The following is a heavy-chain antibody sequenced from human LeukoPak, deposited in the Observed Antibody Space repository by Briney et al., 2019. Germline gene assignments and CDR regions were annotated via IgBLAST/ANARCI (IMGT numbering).Heavy chain of an antibody. Sequence: SQTLSLTCTVSGGSISSGGYYWSWIRQHPGKGLEWIGYIYYSASTYSNPSLKSRVTISVDTSKNQFSLKLSSVTAADTAVYYCARRVVPAASFDPWGQGTLVTVSS. CDR1: GGSISSGGYY. CDR3: ARRVVPAASFDP. CDR2: IYYSAST. J-gene: IGHJ5*02. V-gene: IGHV4-31*03. D-gene: IGHD2-2*01.